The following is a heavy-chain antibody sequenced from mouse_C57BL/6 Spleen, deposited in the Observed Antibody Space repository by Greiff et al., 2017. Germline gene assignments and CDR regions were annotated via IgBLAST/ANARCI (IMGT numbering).Heavy chain of an antibody. D-gene: IGHD2-3*01. CDR2: IHPNSGST. Sequence: VQLQESGAELVKPGASVKLSCKASGYTFTSYWMHWVKQRPGQGLEWIGMIHPNSGSTNYNEKFKSKATLTVDKSSSTAYMQLSSLTSEDSAVYYCARYDGYYGYFYYWGQGTTLTVSS. V-gene: IGHV1-64*01. CDR1: GYTFTSYW. J-gene: IGHJ2*01. CDR3: ARYDGYYGYFYY.